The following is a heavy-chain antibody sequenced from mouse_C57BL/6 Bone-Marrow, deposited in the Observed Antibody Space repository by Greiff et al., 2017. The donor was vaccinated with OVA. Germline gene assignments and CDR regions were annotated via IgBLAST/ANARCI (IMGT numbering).Heavy chain of an antibody. D-gene: IGHD2-4*01. CDR3: TTEGASRLRPYWYFDV. V-gene: IGHV14-4*01. CDR2: IDPENGDT. Sequence: EVKLLESGAELVRPGASVKLSCTASGFNIKDDYMHWVKQRPEQGLEWIGWIDPENGDTEYASKFQGKATITADTSSNTAYMQLSSLTSEDTAVYYCTTEGASRLRPYWYFDVWGTGTTVTVSS. J-gene: IGHJ1*03. CDR1: GFNIKDDY.